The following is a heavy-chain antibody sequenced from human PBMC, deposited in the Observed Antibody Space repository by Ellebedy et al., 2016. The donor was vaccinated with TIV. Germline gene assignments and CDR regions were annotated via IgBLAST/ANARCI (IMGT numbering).Heavy chain of an antibody. CDR2: ISYDGNSK. D-gene: IGHD6-19*01. CDR1: GFMFGTYA. Sequence: GESLKISCAASGFMFGTYAMSWVRQAPGKGLEWVTMISYDGNSKYYADSVKGRFTISRDNSKNTVYVQMNSLTAEDTAVYYCARKPYSSGWYNWFDLWGQGTLLTVSS. CDR3: ARKPYSSGWYNWFDL. V-gene: IGHV3-30*03. J-gene: IGHJ5*02.